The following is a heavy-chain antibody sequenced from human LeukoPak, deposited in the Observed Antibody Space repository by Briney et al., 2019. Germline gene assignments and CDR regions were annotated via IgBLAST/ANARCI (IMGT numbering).Heavy chain of an antibody. V-gene: IGHV3-7*01. J-gene: IGHJ5*02. CDR1: GFTLSSYW. D-gene: IGHD3-3*01. CDR3: ARDTEYYSWDFWSGYRWFDA. Sequence: PGGSLRLSCAASGFTLSSYWMSWVRQAPGKGREWVANIKQDGSEKYYVDSVKGRFTISRDNAQCSLYLQMNSLRVEDTAVYYCARDTEYYSWDFWSGYRWFDAWGQGTLVTVSS. CDR2: IKQDGSEK.